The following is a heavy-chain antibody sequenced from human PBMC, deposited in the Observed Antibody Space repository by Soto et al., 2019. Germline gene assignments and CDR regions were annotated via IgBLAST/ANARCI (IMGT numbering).Heavy chain of an antibody. CDR2: MNPNSGNT. CDR1: GYTFTSYD. Sequence: ASVTVSCQASGYTFTSYDINWVRQATGQGLEWMGWMNPNSGNTGYAQKFQGRVTMTRNTSISTAYMELSSLRSEDTAVYYCARDVEAVAGTEPYYYYMDVWGKGTTVTVSS. J-gene: IGHJ6*03. V-gene: IGHV1-8*01. D-gene: IGHD6-19*01. CDR3: ARDVEAVAGTEPYYYYMDV.